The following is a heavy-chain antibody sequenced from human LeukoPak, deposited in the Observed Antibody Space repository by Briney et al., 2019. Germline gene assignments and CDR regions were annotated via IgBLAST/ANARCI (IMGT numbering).Heavy chain of an antibody. CDR1: GFTVSSNY. V-gene: IGHV3-66*01. Sequence: GGSLRLSCAASGFTVSSNYMSWVRQAPGKGPEWVSVIYSGGSTYYADSVKGRFTISRDNSKNTLYLQMNSLRAEDTAVYYCARVLRFLEWSNYYYYGMDVWGQGTTVTVPS. CDR2: IYSGGST. CDR3: ARVLRFLEWSNYYYYGMDV. J-gene: IGHJ6*02. D-gene: IGHD3-3*01.